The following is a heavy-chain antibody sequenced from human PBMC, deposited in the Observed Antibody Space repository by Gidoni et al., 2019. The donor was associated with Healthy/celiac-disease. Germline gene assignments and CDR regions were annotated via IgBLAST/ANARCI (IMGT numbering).Heavy chain of an antibody. D-gene: IGHD2-21*02. CDR1: GFNFSSYA. V-gene: IGHV3-30-3*01. J-gene: IGHJ4*02. CDR3: ANKGDSSFDY. Sequence: QVQLVESGGGVFQPGRSLRLSCAASGFNFSSYARDWVRQGPGKGLEWGAVISYDGSNKYYADSVKGRFTISRDNSKNTLYLQMNSLRAEDTAVYYCANKGDSSFDYWGQGTLVTVSS. CDR2: ISYDGSNK.